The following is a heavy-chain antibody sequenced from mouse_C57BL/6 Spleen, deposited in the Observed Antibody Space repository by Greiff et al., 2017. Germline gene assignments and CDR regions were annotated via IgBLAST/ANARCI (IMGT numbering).Heavy chain of an antibody. CDR1: GFNIKDDY. J-gene: IGHJ3*01. V-gene: IGHV14-4*01. CDR3: TTWGYIAY. Sequence: VQLQQSGAELVRPGASVKLSCTASGFNIKDDYMHWVKQRPEQGLEWIGWIDPENGDTEYASKFQGKATITADTSSNTAYLQLSSLTSEDAADYYCTTWGYIAYWGQGTMVTVSA. CDR2: IDPENGDT.